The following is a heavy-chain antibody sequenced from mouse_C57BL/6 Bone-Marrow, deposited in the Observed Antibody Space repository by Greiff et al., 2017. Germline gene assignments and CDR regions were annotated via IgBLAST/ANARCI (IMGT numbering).Heavy chain of an antibody. V-gene: IGHV2-2*01. CDR3: ARDSSGLAWFAY. CDR1: GFSLTSYG. Sequence: VQLQESGPGLVQPSQSLSITCTVSGFSLTSYGVHWVRQSPGKGLEWLGVIWSGGSTDYNAAFISRLSISKDNSKSQVFFKMTSLQADDTAIYYCARDSSGLAWFAYWGQGTLVTVSA. CDR2: IWSGGST. D-gene: IGHD3-2*02. J-gene: IGHJ3*01.